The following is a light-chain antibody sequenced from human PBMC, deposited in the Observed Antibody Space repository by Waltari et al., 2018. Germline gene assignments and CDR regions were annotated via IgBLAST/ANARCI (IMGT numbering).Light chain of an antibody. CDR3: SSYAGSNGVL. CDR2: EVI. V-gene: IGLV2-8*01. J-gene: IGLJ2*01. Sequence: QSALTQPPSASASPGPSVTISCSGTSSDIGAYNYASWYQHHPGKAPKLMIYEVIKRPSGVPPRFSGSKSGNTASLTVSELQAEDEADYYCSSYAGSNGVLFGGGTKVTVL. CDR1: SSDIGAYNY.